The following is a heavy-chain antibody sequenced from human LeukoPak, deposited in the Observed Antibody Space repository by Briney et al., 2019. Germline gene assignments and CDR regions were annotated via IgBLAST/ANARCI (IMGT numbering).Heavy chain of an antibody. CDR2: MNPNSGNT. V-gene: IGHV1-8*01. CDR1: GYTFTSYD. Sequence: ASVKVSCKASGYTFTSYDINWVRQATGQGLEWMGWMNPNSGNTGYAQKFQGRVTMTRNTSISTAYMELSSLRSEDTAVYYCARVNQYDFWSGYAYYFDYWGQGTLVTVSS. D-gene: IGHD3-3*01. J-gene: IGHJ4*02. CDR3: ARVNQYDFWSGYAYYFDY.